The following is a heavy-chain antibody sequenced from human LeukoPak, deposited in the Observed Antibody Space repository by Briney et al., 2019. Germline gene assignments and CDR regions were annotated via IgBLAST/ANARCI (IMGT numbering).Heavy chain of an antibody. CDR3: ARDFGYCSGGSCYAAFATNWFDP. CDR1: GYTFTGYY. D-gene: IGHD2-15*01. V-gene: IGHV1-2*02. Sequence: ASVKVSCKASGYTFTGYYMHWVRQAPGQGLEWMGWINPNSGGTNYAQKFQGRVTMTRDTSISTAYMELSRLRSDDTAVYYCARDFGYCSGGSCYAAFATNWFDPWGQGTLGTVSS. J-gene: IGHJ5*02. CDR2: INPNSGGT.